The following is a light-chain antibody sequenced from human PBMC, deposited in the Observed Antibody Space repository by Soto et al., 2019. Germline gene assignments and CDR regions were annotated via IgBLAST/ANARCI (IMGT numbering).Light chain of an antibody. CDR1: QSLLHSNGYNY. J-gene: IGKJ3*01. CDR3: MQALQTSCT. CDR2: LGS. V-gene: IGKV2-28*01. Sequence: DIVMTQSPLSLPVTPGEPASISCRSSQSLLHSNGYNYLDWYVQKPGQSPQLLIYLGSNRASGVNDRFRGSGSGTDFTLKISRVEAEDVGVYYCMQALQTSCTFGPGTKVDIK.